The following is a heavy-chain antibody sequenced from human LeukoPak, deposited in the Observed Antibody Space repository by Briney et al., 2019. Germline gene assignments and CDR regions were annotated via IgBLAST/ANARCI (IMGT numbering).Heavy chain of an antibody. CDR2: ISGYNGNT. CDR3: AVPSWGNSFDY. V-gene: IGHV1-18*01. D-gene: IGHD3-16*01. J-gene: IGHJ4*02. CDR1: GDTFTTYG. Sequence: ASVRVSCKASGDTFTTYGISWVRQAPGQGLEWMGWISGYNGNTNYAQKLQGRVTMTRDTSISTAYMELSRLRSDDTAVYYCAVPSWGNSFDYWGQGTLVTVSS.